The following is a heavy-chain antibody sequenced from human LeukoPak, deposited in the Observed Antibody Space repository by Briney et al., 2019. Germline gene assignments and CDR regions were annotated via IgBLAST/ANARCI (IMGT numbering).Heavy chain of an antibody. Sequence: SETLSLTCTVSGYSISSGFYWGWIRQPPGKGLEWIGNIYHSGITYYNPSLKSRVTISVATSKNQFSLKLSSVTAADTAVYYCARLVARYCGGDCDTDAFDIWGQGTMVTVSS. D-gene: IGHD2-21*02. V-gene: IGHV4-38-2*02. CDR3: ARLVARYCGGDCDTDAFDI. J-gene: IGHJ3*02. CDR1: GYSISSGFY. CDR2: IYHSGIT.